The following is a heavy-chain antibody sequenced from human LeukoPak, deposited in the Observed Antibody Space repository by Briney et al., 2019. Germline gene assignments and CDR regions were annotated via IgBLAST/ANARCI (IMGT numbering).Heavy chain of an antibody. Sequence: ASVKVSCKASGGTFSYYAISWVRQAPGQGLEWMGGIIPMFGTANYAQKFQGRVTITADEPTSTAYMELSSLRSEDTAIYYCARSLKEVYHYYMDVWGKGTTVTISS. CDR3: ARSLKEVYHYYMDV. V-gene: IGHV1-69*13. J-gene: IGHJ6*03. CDR1: GGTFSYYA. CDR2: IIPMFGTA.